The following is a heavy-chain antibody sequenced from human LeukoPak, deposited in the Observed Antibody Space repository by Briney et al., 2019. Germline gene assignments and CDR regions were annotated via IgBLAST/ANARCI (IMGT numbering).Heavy chain of an antibody. Sequence: GGSLRLSCAASGFTFSSYGMHWVRQAPGKGLEWVAVIWYDGSNKYYADSVKGRFTISRDNSKNTLYLQMSSLRAEDTAVYYCAREGQGTDDYGDYVGFDYWGQGTLVTVSS. J-gene: IGHJ4*02. CDR1: GFTFSSYG. V-gene: IGHV3-33*08. CDR2: IWYDGSNK. D-gene: IGHD4-17*01. CDR3: AREGQGTDDYGDYVGFDY.